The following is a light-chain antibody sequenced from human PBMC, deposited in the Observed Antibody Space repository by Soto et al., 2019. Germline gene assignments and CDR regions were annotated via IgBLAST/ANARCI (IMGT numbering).Light chain of an antibody. CDR2: DAS. Sequence: DIQMTQSPSTLSASVGDRVTITCRASQSISSWLAWYQQKPGKAPKLLIYDASSLESGVPSRFSSSGSGTEFPLNISSLQHADFATYYCQQYNSFTWTFGQGTKVDTK. CDR1: QSISSW. CDR3: QQYNSFTWT. V-gene: IGKV1-5*01. J-gene: IGKJ1*01.